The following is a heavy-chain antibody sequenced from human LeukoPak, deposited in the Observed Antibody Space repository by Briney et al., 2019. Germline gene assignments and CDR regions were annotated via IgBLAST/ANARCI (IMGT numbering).Heavy chain of an antibody. J-gene: IGHJ4*02. CDR3: ARTRETYYYDSSGYYYEDYFDY. V-gene: IGHV3-23*01. Sequence: GGSLRLSCAASGFTFSSYAMSWVRQAPGKGLEWVSAISGSGGSTYYADSVKGRFTISRDNAKNSLYLQMNSLRAEDTAVYYCARTRETYYYDSSGYYYEDYFDYWGQGTLVTVSS. CDR2: ISGSGGST. D-gene: IGHD3-22*01. CDR1: GFTFSSYA.